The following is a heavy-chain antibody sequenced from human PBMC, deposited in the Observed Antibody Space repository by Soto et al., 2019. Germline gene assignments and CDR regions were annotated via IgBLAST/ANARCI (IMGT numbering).Heavy chain of an antibody. D-gene: IGHD6-13*01. J-gene: IGHJ4*02. CDR1: RYTFSNFL. V-gene: IGHV5-51*01. Sequence: GESLKISCQCSRYTFSNFLIGCVLQFPGKGLERMGIIYPGDHETRYRPSFHGKVTISADKSIKPAYLPWNSLEAADTAFYSRPRSHRSSPYFDYWGQGALVTVSS. CDR2: IYPGDHET. CDR3: PRSHRSSPYFDY.